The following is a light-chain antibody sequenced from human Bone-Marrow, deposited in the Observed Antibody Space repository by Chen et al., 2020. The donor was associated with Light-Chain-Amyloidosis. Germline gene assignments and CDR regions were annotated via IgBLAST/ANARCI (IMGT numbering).Light chain of an antibody. Sequence: SYELTQPPSVSVSPGQTARITCSGDDLPTKYAYWYQQTPGQAPGLVIHRDTERPSGISELFSGSSSGTTATLTISGVQAEDEADYHCQSADSSGTYEVIFGGGTKLTV. J-gene: IGLJ2*01. CDR2: RDT. CDR3: QSADSSGTYEVI. V-gene: IGLV3-25*03. CDR1: DLPTKY.